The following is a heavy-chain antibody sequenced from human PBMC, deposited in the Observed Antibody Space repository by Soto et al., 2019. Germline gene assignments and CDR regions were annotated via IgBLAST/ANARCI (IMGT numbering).Heavy chain of an antibody. CDR3: ARERSYYYDSSGYWENAFDI. Sequence: ASVKVSCKASGYTFTGYYMHWVRQAPGQGLEWMGWINPNSGGTNYAQKFQGRVTMTRDTPISTAYMELSRLRSDDTAVYYCARERSYYYDSSGYWENAFDIWGQGTMVTVSS. J-gene: IGHJ3*02. V-gene: IGHV1-2*02. CDR1: GYTFTGYY. D-gene: IGHD3-22*01. CDR2: INPNSGGT.